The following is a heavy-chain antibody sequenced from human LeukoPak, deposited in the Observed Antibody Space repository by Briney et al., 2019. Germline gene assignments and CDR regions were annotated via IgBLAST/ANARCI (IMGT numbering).Heavy chain of an antibody. CDR3: AKSGSVWYYFHS. CDR2: ISYDGSNK. Sequence: GGSLRLSCAASGFTFSSYTMHWVRQAPGKGLEWVAVISYDGSNKYYADSVMGRFTISRDNSKNTLYLQMNSLRAEDTAVYYCAKSGSVWYYFHSWGQGTLVTVSS. J-gene: IGHJ4*02. V-gene: IGHV3-30-3*02. D-gene: IGHD6-19*01. CDR1: GFTFSSYT.